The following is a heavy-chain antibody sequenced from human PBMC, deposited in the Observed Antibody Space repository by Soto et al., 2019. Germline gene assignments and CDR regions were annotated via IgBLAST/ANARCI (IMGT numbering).Heavy chain of an antibody. D-gene: IGHD6-13*01. Sequence: TLSLTCTVSGGSVSSGSYYWSWIRQPPGKGLEWIGYIYYSGSTNYNPSLKSRVTISVDTSKNQFSLKLSSVTAADTAVYYCARGYSSSWYYGLDYWGQGTLVTVSS. CDR1: GGSVSSGSYY. CDR2: IYYSGST. CDR3: ARGYSSSWYYGLDY. V-gene: IGHV4-61*01. J-gene: IGHJ4*02.